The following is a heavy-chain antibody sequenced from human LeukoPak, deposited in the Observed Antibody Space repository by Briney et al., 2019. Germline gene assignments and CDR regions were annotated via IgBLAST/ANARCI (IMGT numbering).Heavy chain of an antibody. CDR2: INSDGSST. D-gene: IGHD5-18*01. V-gene: IGHV3-74*01. CDR3: ARGGYSYGYIDY. CDR1: GFTFSIYL. J-gene: IGHJ4*02. Sequence: GGSLRLSCAASGFTFSIYLMHCVCHAPGKGLVCVSRINSDGSSTSYADSVKGRFTISRDNTKKTLYLQMNSLRAEDTAVYYCARGGYSYGYIDYWGQGTLVTVSS.